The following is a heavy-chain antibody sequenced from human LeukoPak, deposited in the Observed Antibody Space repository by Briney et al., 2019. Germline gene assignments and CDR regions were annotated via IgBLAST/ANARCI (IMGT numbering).Heavy chain of an antibody. Sequence: GGSLRLSCAASGFTFSSYGMHWVRQAPGKGLEWVAVISYDGSNKYYADSVKGRFTISRDNSKNTLYLQMNRLRAEDTAVYYCAKEVRRAYYGSGRRLDYWGQGTLVTVSS. D-gene: IGHD3-10*01. V-gene: IGHV3-30*18. CDR1: GFTFSSYG. CDR2: ISYDGSNK. CDR3: AKEVRRAYYGSGRRLDY. J-gene: IGHJ4*02.